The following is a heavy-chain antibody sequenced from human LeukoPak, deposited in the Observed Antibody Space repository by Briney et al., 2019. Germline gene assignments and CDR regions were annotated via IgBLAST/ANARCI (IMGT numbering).Heavy chain of an antibody. J-gene: IGHJ4*02. CDR1: GGSISSYY. CDR3: ARAPVDPLHYDSSGYLDY. D-gene: IGHD3-22*01. Sequence: SETLSLTCTVSGGSISSYYWSWIRQPPGKGLEWIGYIYYSGSTNYNPSLKSRVTISVDTSKNQFSLELSSVTAADTAVYYCARAPVDPLHYDSSGYLDYWGQGTLVTVSS. CDR2: IYYSGST. V-gene: IGHV4-59*01.